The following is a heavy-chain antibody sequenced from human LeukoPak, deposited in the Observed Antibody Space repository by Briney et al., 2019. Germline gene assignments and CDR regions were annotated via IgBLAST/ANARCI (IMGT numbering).Heavy chain of an antibody. CDR2: IYTDANT. CDR3: ARGREVVTAKAQMDV. CDR1: GFSVSTNH. D-gene: IGHD2-21*02. Sequence: GGSLRLSCAVSGFSVSTNHMSWVRQAPGKGLEWVSVIYTDANTYYADSVNGRFTISRDNSKNTVFLQMNSLRAEDTAVYYCARGREVVTAKAQMDVWGKGTTVTVFS. V-gene: IGHV3-53*01. J-gene: IGHJ6*04.